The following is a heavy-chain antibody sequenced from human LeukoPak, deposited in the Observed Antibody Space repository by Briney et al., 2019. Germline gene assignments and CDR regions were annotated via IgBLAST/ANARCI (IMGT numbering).Heavy chain of an antibody. V-gene: IGHV4-38-2*02. Sequence: SETLSLTCTVSGYSISSGYYWGWIRQPPGNGLEWIGSIYHSGSTYYNPSLKSRVTISVDTSKNQFSLKLSSVTAADTAVYYCARDSRHYDSSGYYLHWGQGTLVTVSS. CDR3: ARDSRHYDSSGYYLH. CDR1: GYSISSGYY. D-gene: IGHD3-22*01. CDR2: IYHSGST. J-gene: IGHJ4*02.